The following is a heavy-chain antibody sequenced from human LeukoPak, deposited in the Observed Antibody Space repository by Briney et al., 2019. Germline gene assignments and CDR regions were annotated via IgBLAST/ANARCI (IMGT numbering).Heavy chain of an antibody. CDR1: GGSFSGYY. CDR2: INHSGST. CDR3: AREGWGYPFGY. J-gene: IGHJ4*02. Sequence: SETLSFTCAVYGGSFSGYYWSWIRQPPGKGLEWIGEINHSGSTNYNPSLKSRVTISVDTSKNQFSLKLSSVTAADTAVYYCAREGWGYPFGYWGQGTLVTVSS. D-gene: IGHD5-18*01. V-gene: IGHV4-34*01.